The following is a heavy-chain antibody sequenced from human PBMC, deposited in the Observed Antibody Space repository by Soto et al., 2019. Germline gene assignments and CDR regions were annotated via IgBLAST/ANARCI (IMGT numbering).Heavy chain of an antibody. D-gene: IGHD3-10*01. Sequence: QITLKESGPTLVKPTQTLTLTCTFSGFSLSTSGVGVGWIRQPPGKALEWLAIIYWDDEKRYSPSLKTRLTVTKDTSKNQVVLTMTNVDPVDTATYYFAHRAYFDSGKQFDYWGQGTLVSVSS. J-gene: IGHJ4*02. CDR3: AHRAYFDSGKQFDY. V-gene: IGHV2-5*02. CDR1: GFSLSTSGVG. CDR2: IYWDDEK.